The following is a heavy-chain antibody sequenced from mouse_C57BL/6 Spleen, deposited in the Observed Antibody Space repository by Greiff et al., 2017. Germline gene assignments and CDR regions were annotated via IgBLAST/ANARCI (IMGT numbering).Heavy chain of an antibody. CDR1: GYTFTNYW. V-gene: IGHV1-63*01. Sequence: VQLQQSGAELVRPGTSVKMSCKASGYTFTNYWIGWAKQRPGHGLEWIGDIYPGGGYTNYNEKFKGKATLTADKSSSTAYMQFSSLTSEDSAIYYCARSLYYYGSREGYYFDYWGQGTTLTVSS. CDR3: ARSLYYYGSREGYYFDY. D-gene: IGHD1-1*01. J-gene: IGHJ2*01. CDR2: IYPGGGYT.